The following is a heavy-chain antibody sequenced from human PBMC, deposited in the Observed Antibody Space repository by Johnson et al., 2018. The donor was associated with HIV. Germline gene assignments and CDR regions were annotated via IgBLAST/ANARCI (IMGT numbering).Heavy chain of an antibody. Sequence: QMLLVESGGGVVQPGRSLRLSCAVSGFTFSRYAMHWVRQAPGKGLEWVAVISYDGSNKYYAESVKGRFTISRDNSKNTWYLQMNSLRVEDTAIYYCATDQAVVPSAWSAFDIWGQGTTVTVSS. V-gene: IGHV3-30*04. J-gene: IGHJ3*02. CDR3: ATDQAVVPSAWSAFDI. D-gene: IGHD6-19*01. CDR1: GFTFSRYA. CDR2: ISYDGSNK.